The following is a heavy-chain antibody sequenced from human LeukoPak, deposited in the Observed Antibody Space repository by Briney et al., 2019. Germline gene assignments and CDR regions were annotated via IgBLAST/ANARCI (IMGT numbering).Heavy chain of an antibody. D-gene: IGHD4-11*01. J-gene: IGHJ4*02. CDR2: ISGSDGST. Sequence: GGSLRLSCAASGFTFSSYGMNWVRQAPGEGLEWVSSISGSDGSTYYADSVKGRFTISRDNSKNTLYLQMNSLKTEDTAVYYCTTGDNGEYSTGGNFDYWGQGTLVTVSS. CDR1: GFTFSSYG. V-gene: IGHV3-23*01. CDR3: TTGDNGEYSTGGNFDY.